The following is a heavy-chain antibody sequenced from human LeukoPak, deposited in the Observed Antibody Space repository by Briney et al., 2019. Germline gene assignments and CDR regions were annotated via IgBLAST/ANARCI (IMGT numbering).Heavy chain of an antibody. Sequence: GGSLRLSCVASGFTVTTNSMNWVRQAPGKGLEGVSVISTGDERHYAESVEGRFTISRDSSTNTLSLHMNSLRLEDTAIYYCATSQGPGKHWFDPWGQGTLVTVSS. J-gene: IGHJ5*02. CDR2: ISTGDER. CDR1: GFTVTTNS. CDR3: ATSQGPGKHWFDP. V-gene: IGHV3-53*01.